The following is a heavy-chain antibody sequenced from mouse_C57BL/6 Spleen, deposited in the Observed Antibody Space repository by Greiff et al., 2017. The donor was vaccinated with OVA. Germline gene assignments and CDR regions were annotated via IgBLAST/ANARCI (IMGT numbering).Heavy chain of an antibody. J-gene: IGHJ2*01. V-gene: IGHV3-6*01. CDR2: ISYDGSN. Sequence: ESGPGLVKPSQSLSLTCSVTGYSITSGYYWNWIRQFPGNKLEWMGYISYDGSNNYNPSLKNRISITRDTSKNQFFLKLNSVTTEDTATYYCAREGDYGSSYRYYFDYWGQGTTLTVSS. CDR3: AREGDYGSSYRYYFDY. D-gene: IGHD1-1*01. CDR1: GYSITSGYY.